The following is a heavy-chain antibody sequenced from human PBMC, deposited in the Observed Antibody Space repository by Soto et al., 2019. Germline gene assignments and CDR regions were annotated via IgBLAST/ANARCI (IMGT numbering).Heavy chain of an antibody. D-gene: IGHD3-16*01. CDR3: AKVNTDIYIWELYYFDY. V-gene: IGHV3-23*01. Sequence: RHPPREGRERVSAISGSGGSTYYADCVNGRFTISRDNSKNTLYLQMNSLRAEDTSVYYCAKVNTDIYIWELYYFDYWGQRT. J-gene: IGHJ4*02. CDR2: ISGSGGST.